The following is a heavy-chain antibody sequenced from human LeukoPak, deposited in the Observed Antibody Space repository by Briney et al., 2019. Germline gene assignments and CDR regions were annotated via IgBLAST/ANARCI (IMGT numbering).Heavy chain of an antibody. D-gene: IGHD5-12*01. V-gene: IGHV4-59*01. CDR3: AGQNSGYDRLGYFDY. J-gene: IGHJ4*02. CDR1: GGSISSYY. CDR2: IYYSGST. Sequence: SETLSLTCTVSGGSISSYYWSWIRQPPGKGLEWIGYIYYSGSTNYNPSLKSRVTISVDTSKNQFSLKLSSVTAADTAVYYCAGQNSGYDRLGYFDYWGQGTLVTVSS.